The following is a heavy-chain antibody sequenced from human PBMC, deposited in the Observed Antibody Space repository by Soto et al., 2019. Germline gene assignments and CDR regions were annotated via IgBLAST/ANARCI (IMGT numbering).Heavy chain of an antibody. CDR3: AKGRGDNSGRRAYDY. CDR1: GFTFNIYA. V-gene: IGHV3-23*01. Sequence: EVRLLESGGGLVQPGGSLRLSCAASGFTFNIYAMNCVRQAPGKGLEWVSSISGGGGTTYYADSMKGRFTISRDNSKNTLFLQMSSLRAEDTAVYYCAKGRGDNSGRRAYDYWGQGTLVTVSS. J-gene: IGHJ4*02. D-gene: IGHD6-19*01. CDR2: ISGGGGTT.